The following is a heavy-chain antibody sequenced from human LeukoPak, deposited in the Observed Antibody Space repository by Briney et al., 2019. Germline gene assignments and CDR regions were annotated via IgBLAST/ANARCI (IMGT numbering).Heavy chain of an antibody. V-gene: IGHV3-7*01. Sequence: GGSLRLSCEASGLPFSTFWMVWVRQPPGKGLEWVAKIEQEGSGEEYVDSVKGRFTISRDNAKNSLYLQMNSLRVEDTGVYFCAREYSYRFDPWGQGTLVTVSS. J-gene: IGHJ5*02. CDR1: GLPFSTFW. D-gene: IGHD2-15*01. CDR2: IEQEGSGE. CDR3: AREYSYRFDP.